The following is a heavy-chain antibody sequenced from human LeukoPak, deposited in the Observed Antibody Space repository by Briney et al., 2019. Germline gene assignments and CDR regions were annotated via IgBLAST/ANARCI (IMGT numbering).Heavy chain of an antibody. Sequence: GGSLRLSCAASGFALRSYWIHWVRQDPGKGLVWVSRKNSYGSIKIYADSVKVRFTISRDNAENTLDLHMSSLRPEDTAVYDCARIGEAGVPFAMDVWGPGTTVTVSS. CDR2: KNSYGSIK. CDR3: ARIGEAGVPFAMDV. V-gene: IGHV3-74*01. D-gene: IGHD3-3*01. J-gene: IGHJ6*02. CDR1: GFALRSYW.